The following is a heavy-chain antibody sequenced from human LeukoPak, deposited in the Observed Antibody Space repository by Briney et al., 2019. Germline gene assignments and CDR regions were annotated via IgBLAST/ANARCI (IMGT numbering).Heavy chain of an antibody. V-gene: IGHV4-34*01. J-gene: IGHJ4*02. CDR3: ASETSGGSIDY. D-gene: IGHD3-10*01. CDR2: IHHSGSI. Sequence: SETLSLTCAVHGESFSNYFWSWIRQPPGKGLEWLGEIHHSGSINYNPSLKSRVTISVDTSKNQFSLKLSSVTAADTAVYYCASETSGGSIDYWGQGTLVTVSS. CDR1: GESFSNYF.